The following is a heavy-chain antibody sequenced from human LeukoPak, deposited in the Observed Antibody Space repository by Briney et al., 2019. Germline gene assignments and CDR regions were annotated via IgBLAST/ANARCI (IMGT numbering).Heavy chain of an antibody. CDR2: MNPNSGNT. Sequence: ASVKVSCKASGYTFTSYGISWVRQAPGQGLEWMGWMNPNSGNTGYAQKFQGRVTMTRNTSISTAYMELSSLRSEDTAVYYCARTGNSGSYSGWWHYYYYGMDVWGQGTTVTVSS. CDR1: GYTFTSYG. CDR3: ARTGNSGSYSGWWHYYYYGMDV. J-gene: IGHJ6*02. V-gene: IGHV1-8*02. D-gene: IGHD1-26*01.